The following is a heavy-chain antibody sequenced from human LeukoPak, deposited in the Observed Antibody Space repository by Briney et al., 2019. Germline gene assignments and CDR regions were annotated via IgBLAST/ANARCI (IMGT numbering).Heavy chain of an antibody. J-gene: IGHJ4*02. CDR3: AKAGYDFWSGYWSRFDY. D-gene: IGHD3-3*01. V-gene: IGHV3-23*01. CDR2: ISGSGGST. CDR1: GFTFSSCA. Sequence: GGSLRLSCAASGFTFSSCAMSWVRQAPGKGLERVSAISGSGGSTYYADSVKGRFTISRDNSKNTLYLQMNILRAEDTAVYYCAKAGYDFWSGYWSRFDYWGQGTLVTVSS.